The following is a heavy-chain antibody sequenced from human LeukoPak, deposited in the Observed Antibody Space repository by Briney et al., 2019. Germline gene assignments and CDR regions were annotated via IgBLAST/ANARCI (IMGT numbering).Heavy chain of an antibody. CDR1: EFTFSSYA. CDR3: AKENGDCSSTSCYDY. J-gene: IGHJ4*02. D-gene: IGHD2-2*01. V-gene: IGHV3-23*01. Sequence: PGGSLRLSCAASEFTFSSYAMSWVRQAPGKGLEWVSAISDSGGSTYYADSVKGRFTVSRDNSKNTMYLQMNSLRAEDTAVYYCAKENGDCSSTSCYDYWGQGTLVTVSS. CDR2: ISDSGGST.